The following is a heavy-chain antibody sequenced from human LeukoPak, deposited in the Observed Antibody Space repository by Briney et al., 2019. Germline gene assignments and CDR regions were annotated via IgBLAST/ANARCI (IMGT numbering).Heavy chain of an antibody. CDR2: INAGNGNT. Sequence: ASVEVSCKASGYTFTSYAMHWVRQAPGQRLEWMGWINAGNGNTKYSQKFQGRVTITRDTSASTAYMELSSLRSEDTAVYYCARDNLWFGPGGMDVWGKGTTVTVSS. D-gene: IGHD3-10*01. V-gene: IGHV1-3*01. CDR1: GYTFTSYA. CDR3: ARDNLWFGPGGMDV. J-gene: IGHJ6*04.